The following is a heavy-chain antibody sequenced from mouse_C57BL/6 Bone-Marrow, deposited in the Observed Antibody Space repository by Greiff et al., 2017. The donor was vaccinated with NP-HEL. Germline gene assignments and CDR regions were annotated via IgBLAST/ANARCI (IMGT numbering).Heavy chain of an antibody. CDR2: IYPGDGDT. D-gene: IGHD1-1*01. CDR1: GYAFSSSW. CDR3: ASYYRAAWFAY. V-gene: IGHV1-82*01. J-gene: IGHJ3*01. Sequence: VQLQQSGPELVKPGASVKISCKASGYAFSSSWMNWVKQRPGKGLEWIGRIYPGDGDTNYNGKFKGKATLTAEKSSSTAYMQLSSLTSEDSAVYLCASYYRAAWFAYWGQGTLVTVSA.